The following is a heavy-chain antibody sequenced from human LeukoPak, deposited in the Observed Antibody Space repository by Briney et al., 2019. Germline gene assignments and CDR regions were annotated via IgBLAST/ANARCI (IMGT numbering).Heavy chain of an antibody. Sequence: SETLSLTCTVSGGSISSYYWSWIRQPPGKGLEWIGYIYYSGSTNYNPSLKSRVTISVDTSKNQFSLKLSSVTAADTAVYYCARDLAAAGTGEFDYWGQGTLATVSS. CDR2: IYYSGST. J-gene: IGHJ4*02. CDR1: GGSISSYY. D-gene: IGHD6-13*01. CDR3: ARDLAAAGTGEFDY. V-gene: IGHV4-59*01.